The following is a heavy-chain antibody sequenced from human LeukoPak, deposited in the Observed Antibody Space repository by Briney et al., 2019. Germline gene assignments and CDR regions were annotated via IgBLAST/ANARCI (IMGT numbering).Heavy chain of an antibody. J-gene: IGHJ5*02. CDR1: SGSFSGSY. V-gene: IGHV4-34*01. D-gene: IGHD1-14*01. Sequence: PSETLSLTCAVYSGSFSGSYWSWIRQPPGKGLEWIGEINHSGSTNSNPSLKSRVTISVESSKNQFSLKLSSVTAADTAVYYCARISVTGWFDPWGQGTLVTVSS. CDR2: INHSGST. CDR3: ARISVTGWFDP.